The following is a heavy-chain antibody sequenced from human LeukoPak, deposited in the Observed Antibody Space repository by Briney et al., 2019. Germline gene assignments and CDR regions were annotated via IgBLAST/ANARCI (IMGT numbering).Heavy chain of an antibody. Sequence: SETLSLTCTVSGGSISSSSYYWGWIRQPPGKGLEWIGSIYYSGSTYYNPSLKSRVTISVDTSKNQFSLKLSSVTAADTAVYYCASGRTTIFGVVIIRTQAFDPWGQGTLVTVSS. CDR3: ASGRTTIFGVVIIRTQAFDP. CDR2: IYYSGST. J-gene: IGHJ5*02. V-gene: IGHV4-39*01. D-gene: IGHD3-3*01. CDR1: GGSISSSSYY.